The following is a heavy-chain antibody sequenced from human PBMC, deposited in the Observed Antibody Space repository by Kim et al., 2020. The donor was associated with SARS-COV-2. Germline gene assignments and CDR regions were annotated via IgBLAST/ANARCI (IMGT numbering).Heavy chain of an antibody. CDR3: ARGSPLEVVPAALDY. Sequence: SETLSLTCTVSGASISSYYWSWIRQPPGKGLEWIGYIYYSGSTNYNPSLKSRVTISVDTSKNQFSLKLSSVTAADTAVYYCARGSPLEVVPAALDYWGQGTLVTVSS. CDR1: GASISSYY. V-gene: IGHV4-59*01. CDR2: IYYSGST. D-gene: IGHD2-2*01. J-gene: IGHJ4*02.